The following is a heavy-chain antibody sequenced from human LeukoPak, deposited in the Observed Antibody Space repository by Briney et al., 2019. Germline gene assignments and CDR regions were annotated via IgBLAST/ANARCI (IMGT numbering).Heavy chain of an antibody. CDR2: IYTSGST. CDR1: GASISSGEDY. J-gene: IGHJ5*02. Sequence: SETLSLTCTVSGASISSGEDYWSWIRQPAGKGLEWIGRIYTSGSTNYNPSLKSRVTISVDTSKNQFSLKLSSVTAADTAMYYCAREAYDVLTSDWFDPWGQGTLVTVSS. D-gene: IGHD3-9*01. CDR3: AREAYDVLTSDWFDP. V-gene: IGHV4-61*02.